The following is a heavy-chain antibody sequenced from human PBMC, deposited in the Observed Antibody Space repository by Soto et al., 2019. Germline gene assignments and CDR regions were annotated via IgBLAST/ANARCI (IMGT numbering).Heavy chain of an antibody. CDR2: ISSSGGST. J-gene: IGHJ4*02. V-gene: IGHV3-23*01. D-gene: IGHD4-17*01. CDR3: AKFYGQHYDY. CDR1: GFTFSNYA. Sequence: GGSLRLSCAASGFTFSNYAMSWVRQAPGKGLEWVSTISSSGGSTHYADSVKGRFTFSRDNSKNTLYLQMNSLRAEDTAVYYCAKFYGQHYDYWGQGTLVTVSS.